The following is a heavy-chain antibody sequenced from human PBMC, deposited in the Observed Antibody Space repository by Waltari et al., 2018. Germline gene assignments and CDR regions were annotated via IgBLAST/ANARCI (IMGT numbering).Heavy chain of an antibody. CDR2: IYSGGCT. CDR1: GFTVSSNY. D-gene: IGHD3-22*01. Sequence: EVQLVESGGGLIQPGGSLRLSCAASGFTVSSNYLSWVRQAPAQGLDWVVVIYSGGCTYYVRSVKGGFTISRDKSKNTLYLKINSLRAEDTAVYYCARDRGYSGYEGMSSWSYYDSSGYYRSPYGMDVWGQGPRSPSP. J-gene: IGHJ6*02. CDR3: ARDRGYSGYEGMSSWSYYDSSGYYRSPYGMDV. V-gene: IGHV3-53*01.